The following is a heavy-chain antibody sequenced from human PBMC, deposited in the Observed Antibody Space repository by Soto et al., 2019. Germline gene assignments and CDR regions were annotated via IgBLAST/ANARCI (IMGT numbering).Heavy chain of an antibody. Sequence: VASVKASCKASGYTFTSYDINWVRQATGQGLEWMGWMNPNSGNTGYAQKFQGRVTMTRNTSISTAYMELSSLRSEDTAVYYCARGGYCSGGSCYGYYYYGMDVWGQGTTVTVSS. CDR2: MNPNSGNT. CDR1: GYTFTSYD. D-gene: IGHD2-15*01. V-gene: IGHV1-8*01. J-gene: IGHJ6*02. CDR3: ARGGYCSGGSCYGYYYYGMDV.